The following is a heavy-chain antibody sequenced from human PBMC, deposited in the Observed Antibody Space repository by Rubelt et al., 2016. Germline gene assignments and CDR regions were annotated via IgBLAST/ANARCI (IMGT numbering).Heavy chain of an antibody. CDR3: ARDPVGTTVRHFDY. V-gene: IGHV3-23*04. Sequence: EVQLVESGGDLVQPGGSLRLSCAASGFTFSTYAMSWFRQSPGKGLEWVSGISGSGGATVDADSVKGRFSGSRDNSENTLYLQMNSLRVEDTAVYYCARDPVGTTVRHFDYWGQGTLVTVSS. J-gene: IGHJ4*02. D-gene: IGHD1-26*01. CDR2: ISGSGGAT. CDR1: GFTFSTYA.